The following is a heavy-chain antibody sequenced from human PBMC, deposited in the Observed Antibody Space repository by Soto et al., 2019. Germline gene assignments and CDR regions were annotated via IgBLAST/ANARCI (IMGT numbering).Heavy chain of an antibody. D-gene: IGHD2-2*01. CDR2: ISGSGGST. J-gene: IGHJ4*02. CDR3: AKDRMPIWVSYFDY. CDR1: GFTFSSYA. Sequence: EVQLLESGGGLVQPGGSLRLSCAASGFTFSSYAMSWVRQAPGKGLEWVSAISGSGGSTYYAASVKGRFTISRDNSKNTLYLQMNTLRAEDTAVYYCAKDRMPIWVSYFDYWGQGTLVTVSS. V-gene: IGHV3-23*01.